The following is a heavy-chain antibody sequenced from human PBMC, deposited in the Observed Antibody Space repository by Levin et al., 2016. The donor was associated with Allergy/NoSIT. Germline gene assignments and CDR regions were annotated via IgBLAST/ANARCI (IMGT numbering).Heavy chain of an antibody. J-gene: IGHJ4*02. CDR2: LTHSGGS. V-gene: IGHV4-34*01. CDR1: GVSFSGYS. Sequence: SETLSLTCSVSGVSFSGYSWSWIRQTPGKGLEWIGELTHSGGSNTNPSLESRVTISGDTSKNQFSLKLNSVTASDTAIYYCARGRKPRHYFDYWGQGSLVTVSS. CDR3: ARGRKPRHYFDY. D-gene: IGHD1-14*01.